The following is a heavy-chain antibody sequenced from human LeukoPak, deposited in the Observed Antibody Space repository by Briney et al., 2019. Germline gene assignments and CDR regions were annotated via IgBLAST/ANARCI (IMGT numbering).Heavy chain of an antibody. Sequence: SETLSLTCTVSGGSISSYYWSWIRQPAGKGLEWIGRIYTSGSTNYNPSLKSRVTISVDTSKNQFSLKLNSVTAADTAVYYCASPGRGINSGWYPGIDYWGQGTLVTVSS. D-gene: IGHD6-19*01. CDR3: ASPGRGINSGWYPGIDY. V-gene: IGHV4-4*07. CDR1: GGSISSYY. J-gene: IGHJ4*02. CDR2: IYTSGST.